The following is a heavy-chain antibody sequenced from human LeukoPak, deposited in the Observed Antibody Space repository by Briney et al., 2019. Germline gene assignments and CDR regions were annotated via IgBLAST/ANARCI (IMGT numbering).Heavy chain of an antibody. CDR2: ISSDGSNT. D-gene: IGHD4-23*01. V-gene: IGHV3-74*01. Sequence: RGSLRLSCAASGFTLSSYWMHWVRQVPGKGLVWVSRISSDGSNTKYADSVKGRFTISRDNAKNSLYLQMNSLRAEDTAVYYCARDPQDYGGVGLSWFDPWGQGTLVTVSS. J-gene: IGHJ5*02. CDR1: GFTLSSYW. CDR3: ARDPQDYGGVGLSWFDP.